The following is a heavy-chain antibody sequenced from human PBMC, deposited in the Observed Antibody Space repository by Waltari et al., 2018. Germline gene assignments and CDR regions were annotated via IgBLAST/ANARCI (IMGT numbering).Heavy chain of an antibody. D-gene: IGHD7-27*01. CDR2: IKSKTDGGTT. V-gene: IGHV3-15*01. Sequence: EVQLVESGGGLVKPGGSLRLSCAASGFTFSYAWMSWVRQAPGKGLEWVGRIKSKTDGGTTNVAAPVKGRFTISRDDSKNTLYLQINSLKTEDTAVYYCATGALGRWGQGTLVTVSS. CDR1: GFTFSYAW. CDR3: ATGALGR. J-gene: IGHJ4*02.